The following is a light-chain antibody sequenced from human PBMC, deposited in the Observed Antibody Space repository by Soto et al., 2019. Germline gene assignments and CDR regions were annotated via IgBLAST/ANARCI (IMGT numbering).Light chain of an antibody. CDR1: QSISSY. V-gene: IGKV1-39*01. CDR2: AAS. CDR3: QQLNNYSRT. Sequence: DIQMTQSPSSLSASVGDRVTITCRASQSISSYLNWYQQKPGKAPKLLIYAASSLQSGVPSRFSGSGSGTDFTLTIDSLQPEDVATYYCQQLNNYSRTFGPGTKVDI. J-gene: IGKJ3*01.